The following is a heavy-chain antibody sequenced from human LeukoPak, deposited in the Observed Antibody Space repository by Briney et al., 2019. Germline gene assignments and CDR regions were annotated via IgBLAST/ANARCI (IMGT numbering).Heavy chain of an antibody. D-gene: IGHD6-13*01. J-gene: IGHJ5*02. V-gene: IGHV1-2*02. CDR1: GYTFTGYY. CDR2: INPNSGGT. Sequence: GASVKVSCKASGYTFTGYYMHWVRQAPGQGLEWMGWINPNSGGTNYAQKFQGRVTMTRDTSISTAYMELSRLRSDDTAVYYCARDLDRQQLGPYWFDPWGQGTLVTVSS. CDR3: ARDLDRQQLGPYWFDP.